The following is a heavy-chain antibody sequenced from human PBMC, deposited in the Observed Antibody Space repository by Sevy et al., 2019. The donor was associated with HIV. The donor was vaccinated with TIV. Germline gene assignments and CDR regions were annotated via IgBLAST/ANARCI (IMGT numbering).Heavy chain of an antibody. V-gene: IGHV3-30*18. CDR2: ISYDGSNK. Sequence: GGSLRLSCAASGFTFSSYGMHWVRQAPGKGLESVAVISYDGSNKYYADSVKGRFTISRDNSKNTLYLQMNSLRAEDTAVYYCAKDRQLMEAGTTYFDYWGQGTLVTVSS. CDR1: GFTFSSYG. J-gene: IGHJ4*02. CDR3: AKDRQLMEAGTTYFDY. D-gene: IGHD1-7*01.